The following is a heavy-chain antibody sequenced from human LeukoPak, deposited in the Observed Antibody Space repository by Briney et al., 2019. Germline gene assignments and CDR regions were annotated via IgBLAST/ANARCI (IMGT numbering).Heavy chain of an antibody. V-gene: IGHV4-4*07. CDR2: IYTRENI. J-gene: IGHJ4*02. Sequence: PSETLSLTCTVSGGSISSRYWSWIRQPAGEGREWIGRIYTRENIKYTPSLKSRVTMSVDTSKNQLSLKLSSVTAADTAVYYCARGAAAGGAYFDYWGQGTLVTVSS. CDR1: GGSISSRY. D-gene: IGHD6-13*01. CDR3: ARGAAAGGAYFDY.